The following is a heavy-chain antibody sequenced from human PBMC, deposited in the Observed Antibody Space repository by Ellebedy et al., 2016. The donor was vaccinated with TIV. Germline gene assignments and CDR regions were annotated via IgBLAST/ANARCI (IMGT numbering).Heavy chain of an antibody. CDR3: ARVPLGGGLDV. J-gene: IGHJ6*02. Sequence: ASVKVSCKASRYIFTSSYINWVRQAPGQGLEWMGLIHPSGGGTIYAQKLQGRVTLIRDTSTSTVSLKLSSLRPEDTAVYYCARVPLGGGLDVWGQGTTVTVSS. CDR2: IHPSGGGT. CDR1: RYIFTSSY. V-gene: IGHV1-46*04. D-gene: IGHD3-16*01.